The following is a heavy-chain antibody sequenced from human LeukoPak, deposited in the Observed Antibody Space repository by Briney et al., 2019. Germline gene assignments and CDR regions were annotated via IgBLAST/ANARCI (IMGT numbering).Heavy chain of an antibody. CDR3: ARGSDYWYRFDP. Sequence: PSETLSLTCTVSGDSISSHYWSWIRQPPGKGLEWIGYIYTSGTTNYNPSLKSRVTISVDTSKNQLSLKLSSVTAADTAVYYCARGSDYWYRFDPWGQGTLVTVSS. CDR1: GDSISSHY. J-gene: IGHJ5*02. V-gene: IGHV4-4*09. D-gene: IGHD2-8*02. CDR2: IYTSGTT.